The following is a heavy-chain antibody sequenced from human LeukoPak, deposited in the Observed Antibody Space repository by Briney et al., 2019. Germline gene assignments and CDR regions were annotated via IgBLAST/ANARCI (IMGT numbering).Heavy chain of an antibody. CDR3: ARQGTGTTRYFDY. CDR1: GFTFSSYA. CDR2: IWYDGSNK. J-gene: IGHJ4*02. Sequence: GGSLRLSCAASGFTFSSYAMHWVRQAPGKGLEWVAVIWYDGSNKYYADSVKGRFTISRDNSKNTLYLQMNSLRAEDTAVYYCARQGTGTTRYFDYWGQGTLVTVSS. V-gene: IGHV3-33*08. D-gene: IGHD1-1*01.